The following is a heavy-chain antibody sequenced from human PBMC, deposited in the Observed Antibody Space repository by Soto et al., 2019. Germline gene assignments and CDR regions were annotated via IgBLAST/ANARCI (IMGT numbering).Heavy chain of an antibody. Sequence: SETLSLTCAVYGGSFSGYYWSWIRQPPGKGLEWIGEINHSGSTNYNPSLKSRVTISVDTSKNQFSLKLSSVTAADTAVYYCARNVRGYCSGGSCYGLYYYGMDVWGQGTTVTVSS. CDR3: ARNVRGYCSGGSCYGLYYYGMDV. CDR1: GGSFSGYY. CDR2: INHSGST. J-gene: IGHJ6*02. D-gene: IGHD2-15*01. V-gene: IGHV4-34*01.